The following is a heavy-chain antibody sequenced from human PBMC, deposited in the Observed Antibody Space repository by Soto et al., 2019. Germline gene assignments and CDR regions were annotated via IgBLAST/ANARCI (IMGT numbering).Heavy chain of an antibody. CDR1: GYTFTDYD. V-gene: IGHV1-8*02. Sequence: ASVKVSCQTSGYTFTDYDINWVRQAAGQGLEYMGWMSPDSGNTGYSQQFQGRVTMTSNTSTSTAYMELSSLTSEDTAVYYCEVTTGYWGQGTMVTVSS. J-gene: IGHJ4*02. CDR2: MSPDSGNT. D-gene: IGHD1-1*01. CDR3: EVTTGY.